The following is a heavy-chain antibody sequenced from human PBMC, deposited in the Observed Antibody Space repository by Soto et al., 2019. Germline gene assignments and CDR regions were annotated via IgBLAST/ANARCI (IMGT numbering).Heavy chain of an antibody. CDR2: INTDGSST. Sequence: GGSLRLSCADSGFSFSSYWMHWVRQGPGKGLVWVARINTDGSSTNYADSVKGRFTISRDNAKNTLYLQMNSLRAEDTALYYCARSPGGYYIDWGQGTMVTVSS. V-gene: IGHV3-74*01. CDR3: ARSPGGYYID. D-gene: IGHD3-9*01. CDR1: GFSFSSYW. J-gene: IGHJ3*01.